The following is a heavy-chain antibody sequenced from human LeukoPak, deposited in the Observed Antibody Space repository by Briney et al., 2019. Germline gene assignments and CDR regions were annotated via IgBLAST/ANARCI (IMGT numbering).Heavy chain of an antibody. CDR1: GYTFTGYY. Sequence: ASEKVSCKASGYTFTGYYMHWVRQAPGQGLEWMGWINPNSGGTNYAQKFQGRVTMTRDTSISTAYMELSRLRSDDTAVYYCASVYYYDSSGFDYWGQGTLVTVSS. D-gene: IGHD3-22*01. CDR3: ASVYYYDSSGFDY. V-gene: IGHV1-2*02. J-gene: IGHJ4*02. CDR2: INPNSGGT.